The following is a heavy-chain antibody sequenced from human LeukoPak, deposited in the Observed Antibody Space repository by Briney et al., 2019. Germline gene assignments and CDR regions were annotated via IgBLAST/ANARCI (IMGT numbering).Heavy chain of an antibody. J-gene: IGHJ4*02. Sequence: GGSLRLSCAASGFTFSSYAMSWVRQAPGKGLEWVSAISGSGGSTYYADSVKGRFTISRDNSKNTLYLQMNSLRAEDTAVYYCAKDFGQAITIFGVVDYWGQGTLVTVSS. CDR3: AKDFGQAITIFGVVDY. V-gene: IGHV3-23*01. D-gene: IGHD3-3*01. CDR2: ISGSGGST. CDR1: GFTFSSYA.